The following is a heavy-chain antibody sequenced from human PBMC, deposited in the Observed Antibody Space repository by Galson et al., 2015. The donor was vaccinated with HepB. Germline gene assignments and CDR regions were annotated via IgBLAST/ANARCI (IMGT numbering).Heavy chain of an antibody. Sequence: SVKVSCKASGGTFSSYAISWVRLAPGQGLEWMGGIIPIFGTANYAQKFQGRVTITADKSTSTAYMELSSLRAEDTAVYYCARDDSSIVGASAPFDHWGQGTLVTVSS. V-gene: IGHV1-69*06. D-gene: IGHD1-26*01. CDR3: ARDDSSIVGASAPFDH. CDR1: GGTFSSYA. J-gene: IGHJ4*02. CDR2: IIPIFGTA.